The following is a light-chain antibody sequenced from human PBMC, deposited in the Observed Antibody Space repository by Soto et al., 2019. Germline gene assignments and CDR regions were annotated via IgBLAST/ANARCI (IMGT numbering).Light chain of an antibody. J-gene: IGKJ2*01. V-gene: IGKV1-8*01. CDR3: QQYNSFPQT. CDR2: RAS. Sequence: AIRMTQSPSSFSASTGDRVTITCRATQGISNYLAWYQQKPGKAPKLLIYRASVLESGVPSRFIGGGSGTNFSLTISYLQSEDFDTYYCQQYNSFPQTFGQGTKLEIK. CDR1: QGISNY.